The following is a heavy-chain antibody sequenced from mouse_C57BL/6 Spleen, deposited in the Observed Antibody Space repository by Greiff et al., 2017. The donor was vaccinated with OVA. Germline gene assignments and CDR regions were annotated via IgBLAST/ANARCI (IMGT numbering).Heavy chain of an antibody. J-gene: IGHJ4*01. Sequence: EVMLVESGGGLVKPGGSLKLSCAASGFTFSSYAMSWVRQTPEKRLEWVATISDGGSYTYYPDNVKGRFTISRDNAKNNLYLQMSHLKSEDTAMYYCARASGYSNYEGFYAMDYWGQGTSVTVSS. D-gene: IGHD2-5*01. CDR1: GFTFSSYA. CDR3: ARASGYSNYEGFYAMDY. V-gene: IGHV5-4*03. CDR2: ISDGGSYT.